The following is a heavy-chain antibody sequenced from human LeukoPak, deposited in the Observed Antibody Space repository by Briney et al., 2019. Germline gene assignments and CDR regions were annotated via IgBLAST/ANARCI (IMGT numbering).Heavy chain of an antibody. CDR3: HTTSGLEMAPSAFDI. CDR2: IYYSGST. J-gene: IGHJ3*02. Sequence: SETLSLTCTVSGGSISSSSYYWGWIRQPPGKGLEWIGSIYYSGSTYYNPFLKSRVTISVDTSKNQFSLKLSSVTAADTAVYYCHTTSGLEMAPSAFDIWGQGTMVTVSS. CDR1: GGSISSSSYY. D-gene: IGHD5-24*01. V-gene: IGHV4-39*07.